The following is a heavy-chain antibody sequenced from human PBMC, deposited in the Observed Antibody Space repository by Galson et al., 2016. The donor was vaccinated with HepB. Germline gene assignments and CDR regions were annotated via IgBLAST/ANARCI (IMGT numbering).Heavy chain of an antibody. CDR2: IYSDGST. CDR3: ASDTSSNIRADY. V-gene: IGHV3-53*01. CDR1: GFTVSGDY. D-gene: IGHD3-16*01. Sequence: SLRLSCAASGFTVSGDYMSWVRQAPGKGLEWVSIIYSDGSTYYADSVKGRFTISRDDTKNPLYLQMSSPSPGDTAMYYCASDTSSNIRADYWGQGTLVTVSS. J-gene: IGHJ4*02.